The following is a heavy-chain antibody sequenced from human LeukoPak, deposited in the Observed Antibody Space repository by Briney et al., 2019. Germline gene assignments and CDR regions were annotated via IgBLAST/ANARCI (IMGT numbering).Heavy chain of an antibody. D-gene: IGHD3-16*01. CDR3: AREDRGADV. CDR2: LYSGGSE. CDR1: GFTVNSYF. Sequence: PGGSLRLSCAASGFTVNSYFMSWVRQAPGKGLESVSLLYSGGSEYHADSVKGRFTVSRDISKNTMYLQMTNLRVDDTAVYYCAREDRGADVWGQGTMVTVSS. J-gene: IGHJ3*01. V-gene: IGHV3-66*01.